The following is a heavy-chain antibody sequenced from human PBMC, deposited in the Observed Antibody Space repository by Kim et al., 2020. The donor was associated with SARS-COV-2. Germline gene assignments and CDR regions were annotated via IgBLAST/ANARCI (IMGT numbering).Heavy chain of an antibody. CDR1: GFTVSSNY. J-gene: IGHJ4*02. CDR2: IYSGGST. Sequence: GGSLRLSCAASGFTVSSNYMSWVRQAPGKGLEWVSVIYSGGSTYYADSVKGRFTISRDNSKNTLYLQMNSLRAEDTAVYYCARGGHDSSGYYFFDWGQGTLVTVSS. CDR3: ARGGHDSSGYYFFD. V-gene: IGHV3-53*01. D-gene: IGHD3-22*01.